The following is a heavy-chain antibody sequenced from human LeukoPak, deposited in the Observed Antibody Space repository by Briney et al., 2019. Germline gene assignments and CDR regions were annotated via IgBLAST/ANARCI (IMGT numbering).Heavy chain of an antibody. CDR2: ISHDGRTK. CDR1: GFNFDNFA. J-gene: IGHJ4*02. V-gene: IGHV3-30*04. Sequence: GGSLRLSCVVSGFNFDNFAMHWVRQPLGKGLEWVAVISHDGRTKYYADSVKGRFTISRDNSKNTLYLQMNSLRAEDTAVYYCARVGTGGEPRDYWGQGTLVTVSS. D-gene: IGHD1-14*01. CDR3: ARVGTGGEPRDY.